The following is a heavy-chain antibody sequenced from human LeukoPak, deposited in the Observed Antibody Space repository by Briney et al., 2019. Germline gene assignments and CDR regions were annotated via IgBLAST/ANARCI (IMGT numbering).Heavy chain of an antibody. V-gene: IGHV3-74*01. Sequence: PGGSLRLSCAASGFTVSSYWMHWVRQAPGKGLVWDSRIDTDEGSTNYADSVKGRFTISRDNSKNTLYLQMNSLRAEDTAVYYCATPSGSYRHVDYWGQGTLVTVSS. CDR3: ATPSGSYRHVDY. CDR1: GFTVSSYW. J-gene: IGHJ4*02. D-gene: IGHD1-26*01. CDR2: IDTDEGST.